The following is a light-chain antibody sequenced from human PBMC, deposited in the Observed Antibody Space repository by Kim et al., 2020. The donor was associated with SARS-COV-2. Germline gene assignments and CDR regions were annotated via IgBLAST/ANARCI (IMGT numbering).Light chain of an antibody. V-gene: IGLV2-14*03. CDR3: SSYTSSSTLVV. CDR1: SSDVGGYNY. Sequence: QSALTQPASVSGSPGQSITISCTGTSSDVGGYNYVSWYQQHPGKAPKLMIYDVSKRPSGVSNRFSGSKSGNTASLTISGLQAEHEADYYCSSYTSSSTLVVFGGGTQLTVL. CDR2: DVS. J-gene: IGLJ2*01.